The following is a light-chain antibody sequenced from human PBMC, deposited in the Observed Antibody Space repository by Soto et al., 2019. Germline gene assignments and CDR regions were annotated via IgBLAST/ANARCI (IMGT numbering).Light chain of an antibody. CDR3: CSYAGSRTYVL. CDR1: SSDVGSYNL. V-gene: IGLV2-23*02. Sequence: QSVLTQPASVSGSPGQSITISCIGTSSDVGSYNLVSWYQQHPGKAPKVLIYEVSERPSGVSNRFSGSKSGNTASLTISGLQAEDEAEYYCCSYAGSRTYVLFGGGTQLTVL. J-gene: IGLJ2*01. CDR2: EVS.